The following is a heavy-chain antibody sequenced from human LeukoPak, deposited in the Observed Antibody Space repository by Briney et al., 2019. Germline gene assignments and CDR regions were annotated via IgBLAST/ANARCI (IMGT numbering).Heavy chain of an antibody. D-gene: IGHD4-23*01. CDR2: IIPIFGTA. V-gene: IGHV1-69*05. CDR1: GGTFSSYA. J-gene: IGHJ4*02. CDR3: ARFPYGGNAN. Sequence: ASVKVSCKASGGTFSSYAISWVRQAPGQGLEWMGRIIPIFGTANYAQKFQGRVTITTDESTSTAYMELSSLRSEDTAVYYCARFPYGGNANWGQGTLVTVSS.